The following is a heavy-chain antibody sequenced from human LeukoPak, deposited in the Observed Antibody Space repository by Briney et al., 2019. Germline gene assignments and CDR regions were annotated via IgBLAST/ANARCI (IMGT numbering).Heavy chain of an antibody. J-gene: IGHJ4*02. Sequence: PSEILSLTCTVSGYSISSGYYWGWIRQPPGKGLEWIGSIYHSGSTYYNPSLKSRVTISVDTSKNQFSLKLSSVTAADTAVYYCARDEGYGVVRDLDYWGQGTLVTVSS. D-gene: IGHD3-3*01. CDR3: ARDEGYGVVRDLDY. CDR1: GYSISSGYY. CDR2: IYHSGST. V-gene: IGHV4-38-2*02.